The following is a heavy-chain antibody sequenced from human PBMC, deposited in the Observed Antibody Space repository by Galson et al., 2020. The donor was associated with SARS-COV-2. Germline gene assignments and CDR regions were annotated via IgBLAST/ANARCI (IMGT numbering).Heavy chain of an antibody. CDR3: AREYPALFDY. D-gene: IGHD2-2*01. CDR2: ISYDGSNK. CDR1: GFTFSSYA. Sequence: GGSLRLSCAASGFTFSSYAMHWVRQAPGKGLEWVAVISYDGSNKYYADSVKGRFTISRDNSKNTLYLQMNSLRAEDTAVYYCAREYPALFDYWGQGTLVTVSS. V-gene: IGHV3-30*04. J-gene: IGHJ4*02.